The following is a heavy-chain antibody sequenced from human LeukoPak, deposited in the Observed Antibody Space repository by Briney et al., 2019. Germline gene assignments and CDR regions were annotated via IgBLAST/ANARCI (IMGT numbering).Heavy chain of an antibody. CDR3: TKDLTDYHYYYTDV. D-gene: IGHD2-21*02. J-gene: IGHJ6*03. CDR2: ITGSGGHT. CDR1: GFTFCNYA. V-gene: IGHV3-23*01. Sequence: VGSLRLSCEASGFTFCNYAMAWVRQCPGKGLEWVSGITGSGGHTSYADSVKGRFTSSRDNSKNTLYLQMNSLRAEDPAVYYCTKDLTDYHYYYTDVWGKGTTVIVSS.